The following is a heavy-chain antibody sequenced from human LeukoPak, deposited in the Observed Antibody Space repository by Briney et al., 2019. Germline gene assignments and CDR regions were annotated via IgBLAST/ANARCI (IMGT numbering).Heavy chain of an antibody. CDR3: ARDISYYDILTGSFYYYMDV. D-gene: IGHD3-9*01. J-gene: IGHJ6*03. CDR1: GGSISSYY. Sequence: PSETLSLTCTVSGGSISSYYWSWIRQPAGKGLEWIGRIYTSGSTNYNPSLKSRVTMSVDTSKNQFSLKLSSVTAADTAVYYCARDISYYDILTGSFYYYMDVWGKGTTVTISS. V-gene: IGHV4-4*07. CDR2: IYTSGST.